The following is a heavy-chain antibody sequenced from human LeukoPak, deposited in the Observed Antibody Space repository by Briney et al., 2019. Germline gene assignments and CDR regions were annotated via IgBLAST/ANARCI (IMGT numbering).Heavy chain of an antibody. J-gene: IGHJ4*02. CDR3: ATTDSGYYSRLY. D-gene: IGHD3-22*01. V-gene: IGHV1-46*01. CDR1: GYTFTNYF. Sequence: GASVKVSCTASGYTFTNYFIHWVRQAPAQGLEWLGILNPSGGSTSYAQKFQGRVTMTRDTSTSTVYMELSSLRSEDTAVYYCATTDSGYYSRLYWGQGTLVTVSS. CDR2: LNPSGGST.